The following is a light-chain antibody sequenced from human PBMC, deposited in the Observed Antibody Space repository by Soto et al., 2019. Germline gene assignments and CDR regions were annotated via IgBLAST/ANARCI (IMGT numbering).Light chain of an antibody. V-gene: IGLV2-23*03. CDR1: SSDVGSYNL. CDR2: EGS. Sequence: QSVLTQPASVSGSPRQSITISCTGTSSDVGSYNLVSWYQHHPGKAPKLIIYEGSKPPSGISNRFSGSKSGNTASLTISGLQAEDEEDYHCCSYAGSSTFVVFGGGTKLTVL. CDR3: CSYAGSSTFVV. J-gene: IGLJ2*01.